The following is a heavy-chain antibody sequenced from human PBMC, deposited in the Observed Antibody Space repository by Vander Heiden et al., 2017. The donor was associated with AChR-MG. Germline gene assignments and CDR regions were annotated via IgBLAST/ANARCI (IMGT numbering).Heavy chain of an antibody. CDR1: GFTFSSYS. CDR2: ISSSSSYI. J-gene: IGHJ6*02. CDR3: ASFYGSGSYGYYYYYGMDV. D-gene: IGHD3-10*01. Sequence: EVQLVESGGGLVKPGGSLRLSCAASGFTFSSYSMNWVRQAPGKGLEWVSSISSSSSYIYYADSVKGRFTISRDNAKNSLYLQMNSLRAEDTAVYYCASFYGSGSYGYYYYYGMDVWGQGTTVTVSS. V-gene: IGHV3-21*01.